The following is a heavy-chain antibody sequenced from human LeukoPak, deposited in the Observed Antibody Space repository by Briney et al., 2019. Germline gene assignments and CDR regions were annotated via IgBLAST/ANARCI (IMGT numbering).Heavy chain of an antibody. V-gene: IGHV3-30-3*01. J-gene: IGHJ3*02. CDR2: ISYDGSNK. CDR1: GYTFTSYY. Sequence: SCKASGYTFTSYYVHWVRQAPGKGLEWVAVISYDGSNKYYADSVKGRFTISRDNSKNTLYLQMNSLRAEDTAVYYCARSPHDGAFDIWGQGTMVTVSS. D-gene: IGHD3-3*01. CDR3: ARSPHDGAFDI.